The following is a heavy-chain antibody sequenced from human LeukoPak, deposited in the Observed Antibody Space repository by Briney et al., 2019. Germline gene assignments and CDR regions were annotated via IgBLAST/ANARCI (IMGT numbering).Heavy chain of an antibody. D-gene: IGHD1-1*01. CDR3: ARTRVQLERRGAFDI. Sequence: GGSLRLSCAASGFTFSSYSMNWVRQAPRKGLVWVSRINTDGSITSYADSVKGRFTISRDNAKKTLYLQMDSLRAEDTAVYYCARTRVQLERRGAFDIWGQGTMVAVSS. CDR2: INTDGSIT. CDR1: GFTFSSYS. J-gene: IGHJ3*02. V-gene: IGHV3-74*01.